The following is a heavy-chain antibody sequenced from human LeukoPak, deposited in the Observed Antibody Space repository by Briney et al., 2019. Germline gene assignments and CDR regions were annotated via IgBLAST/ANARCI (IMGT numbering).Heavy chain of an antibody. D-gene: IGHD2-15*01. CDR1: GVTLSSFA. J-gene: IGHJ4*02. CDR2: ISSSGSGDNT. Sequence: GGSLRLSCAASGVTLSSFAMSWARQAPGKGLEWVSGISSSGSGDNTYYADSVKGRFTISRDNSENTLYLQMNSLRAEDTAVYYCAKVRWPHFDYWGQGTLVTVSS. CDR3: AKVRWPHFDY. V-gene: IGHV3-23*01.